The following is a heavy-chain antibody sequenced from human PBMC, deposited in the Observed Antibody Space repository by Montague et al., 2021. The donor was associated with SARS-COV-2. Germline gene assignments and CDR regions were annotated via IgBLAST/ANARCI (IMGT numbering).Heavy chain of an antibody. V-gene: IGHV4-34*01. CDR2: ISHSGST. J-gene: IGHJ4*02. Sequence: TLSLTCAVYGGSFSGYYWSWIRQPPGKGLEWIGEISHSGSTNYNPSLKSRVTISIDTSKNQLSLKLSSVTAADTAVYYCATLPSSITIFGVVQGYYFDDWGQGTLVTVSS. CDR3: ATLPSSITIFGVVQGYYFDD. CDR1: GGSFSGYY. D-gene: IGHD3-3*01.